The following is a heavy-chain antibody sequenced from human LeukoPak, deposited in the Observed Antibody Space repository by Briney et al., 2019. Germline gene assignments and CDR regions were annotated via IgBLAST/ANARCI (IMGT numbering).Heavy chain of an antibody. D-gene: IGHD2-15*01. CDR1: GFTFSSYA. V-gene: IGHV3-23*01. CDR3: AKYCSGGSCYNNWFDP. Sequence: GGSLRLSCAASGFTFSSYAMSWVRQAPGMGLEWVSAISGSGGSTYYADSVKGRFTISRDNSKNTLYLQMNSLRAEDTAVYYCAKYCSGGSCYNNWFDPWGQGTLVTVSS. CDR2: ISGSGGST. J-gene: IGHJ5*02.